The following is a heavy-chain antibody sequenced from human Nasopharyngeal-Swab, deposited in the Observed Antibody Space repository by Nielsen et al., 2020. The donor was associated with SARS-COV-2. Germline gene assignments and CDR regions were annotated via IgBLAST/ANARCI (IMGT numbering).Heavy chain of an antibody. CDR3: ARESEGPSDYYYYGMDV. CDR1: GYTFTSYD. CDR2: MNPNSGNT. V-gene: IGHV1-8*01. J-gene: IGHJ6*02. Sequence: ASVKVSCKASGYTFTSYDINWVRQATGQGLEWMGWMNPNSGNTGYAQKFQGRVTMTRNTSISTAYMELRSLRSDDTAVYYCARESEGPSDYYYYGMDVWGQGTTVTVSS.